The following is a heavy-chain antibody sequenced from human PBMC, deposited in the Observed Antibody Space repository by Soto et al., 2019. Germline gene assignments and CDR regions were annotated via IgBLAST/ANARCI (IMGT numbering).Heavy chain of an antibody. D-gene: IGHD4-4*01. CDR2: IFYRANT. J-gene: IGHJ4*02. CDR1: VGSISSYY. Sequence: SETLSLTCTVSVGSISSYYWRWIRQPPGKGLEWIGYIFYRANTNYNPSLKSRVTISADTSKNNFSLKLRPVTAADTAVYYCARNYYNSYVFGYWGQGAMVTAPQ. CDR3: ARNYYNSYVFGY. V-gene: IGHV4-59*01.